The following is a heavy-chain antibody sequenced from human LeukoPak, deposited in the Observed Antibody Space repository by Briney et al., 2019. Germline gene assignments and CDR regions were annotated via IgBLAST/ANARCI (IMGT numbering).Heavy chain of an antibody. Sequence: GGSLRLSCAASGFTFSTYSMNWVRQAPGKGREWVSYISRSSTTIDYADFVKGRFAISRDNAKNSLYLQMNSLRAEDTAVYYCAKGSEITMIVVVITTFLDYWGQRTLVTVSS. CDR2: ISRSSTTI. D-gene: IGHD3-22*01. CDR1: GFTFSTYS. V-gene: IGHV3-48*01. J-gene: IGHJ4*02. CDR3: AKGSEITMIVVVITTFLDY.